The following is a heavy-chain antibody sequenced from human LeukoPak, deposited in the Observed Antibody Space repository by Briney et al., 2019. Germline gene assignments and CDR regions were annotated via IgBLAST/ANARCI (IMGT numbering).Heavy chain of an antibody. CDR1: GFTFSSYG. V-gene: IGHV3-49*04. Sequence: GGSLRLSCAASGFTFSSYGMHWVRQAPGKGLEWVGFIRSKIYGGTPEYAASVKGRFTISRDDSKGIAYLQMNSLKTEDTAVYYCTRDQTPYYWGQGTLVTVSS. CDR2: IRSKIYGGTP. CDR3: TRDQTPYY. J-gene: IGHJ4*02.